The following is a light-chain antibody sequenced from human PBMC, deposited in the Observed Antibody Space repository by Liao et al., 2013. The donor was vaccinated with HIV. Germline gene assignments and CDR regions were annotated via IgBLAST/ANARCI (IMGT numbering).Light chain of an antibody. J-gene: IGLJ2*01. Sequence: SYVLTQPPSVSVAPGKTAKITCGGNYIGSKSVHWYQQKPGQAPVLVIYYDSDRPSVIPERFSGSNSGNTATLSISRVEAGDEADYYCQAWDLSTYVVFGGGTKLTVL. CDR3: QAWDLSTYVV. V-gene: IGLV3-21*01. CDR1: YIGSKS. CDR2: YDS.